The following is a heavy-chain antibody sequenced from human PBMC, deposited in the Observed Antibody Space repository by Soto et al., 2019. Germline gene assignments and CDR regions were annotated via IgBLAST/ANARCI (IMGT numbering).Heavy chain of an antibody. Sequence: QLHLVQSGAVVKKPGASVTVSCSASGYPVTAYYMHWVRQAPGRGLEWMGGINPATGAAKITQTFLGRVPLTRDPSTRTVFMELGCLTSEDTAVFYWARGGGVGVAGSAAFEMWGQGTLVTVSS. D-gene: IGHD3-3*01. CDR1: GYPVTAYY. V-gene: IGHV1-2*02. CDR2: INPATGAA. CDR3: ARGGGVGVAGSAAFEM. J-gene: IGHJ3*02.